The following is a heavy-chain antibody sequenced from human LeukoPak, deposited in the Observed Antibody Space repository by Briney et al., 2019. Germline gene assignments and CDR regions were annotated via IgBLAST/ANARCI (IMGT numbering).Heavy chain of an antibody. V-gene: IGHV3-21*01. Sequence: GGSLRLSCAASGFTFSSYSMNWVRQAPGKGLEWVSSINSRSSYIYYADSVKGRFTISGDNAKNSLYLQMHSLRAEDTAVYYCATKALDYFCFDYWGQGTLVTVSS. CDR1: GFTFSSYS. CDR3: ATKALDYFCFDY. D-gene: IGHD3-16*01. J-gene: IGHJ4*02. CDR2: INSRSSYI.